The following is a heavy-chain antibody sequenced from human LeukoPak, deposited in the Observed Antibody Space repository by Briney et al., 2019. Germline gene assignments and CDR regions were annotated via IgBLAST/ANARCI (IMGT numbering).Heavy chain of an antibody. CDR3: ARVPYSSGWSQARSRFDP. CDR2: INPNSGGT. J-gene: IGHJ5*02. D-gene: IGHD6-19*01. Sequence: ASVKVSCKASGYTFTGYYMHWVRQAPGQGLEWMGWINPNSGGTDYAQKFQGRVTMTRDTSISTAYMELSRLRSDDTAVYYCARVPYSSGWSQARSRFDPWGQGTLVTVSS. CDR1: GYTFTGYY. V-gene: IGHV1-2*02.